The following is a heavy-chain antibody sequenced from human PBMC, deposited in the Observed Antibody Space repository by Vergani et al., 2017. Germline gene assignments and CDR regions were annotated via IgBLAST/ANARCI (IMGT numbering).Heavy chain of an antibody. V-gene: IGHV1-24*01. CDR1: GYTLTELS. D-gene: IGHD3-10*01. J-gene: IGHJ5*02. Sequence: QVQLVQSGAEVKKPGASVKVSCKVSGYTLTELSMHWVRQAPGKGLEWMGGFDPEDGETIYAQKFQGRVTMTADTSTDTAYMELGSLRSEDTAVYYCATLVKNWFDPWGQGTLVTVSS. CDR3: ATLVKNWFDP. CDR2: FDPEDGET.